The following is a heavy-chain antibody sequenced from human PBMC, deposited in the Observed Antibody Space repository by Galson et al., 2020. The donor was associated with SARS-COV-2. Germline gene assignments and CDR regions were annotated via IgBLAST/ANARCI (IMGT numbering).Heavy chain of an antibody. CDR2: IYHSGST. Sequence: SETLSLTCAVSGYSISSGYYWGWIRQPPGKGLEWIGSIYHSGSTYYNPSLKSRVTISVDTSKNQFSLKLSSVTAADTAVYYCAREGSTHYDFCSGYPPPDYWGQGTLVTVSS. CDR1: GYSISSGYY. CDR3: AREGSTHYDFCSGYPPPDY. J-gene: IGHJ4*02. D-gene: IGHD3-3*01. V-gene: IGHV4-38-2*02.